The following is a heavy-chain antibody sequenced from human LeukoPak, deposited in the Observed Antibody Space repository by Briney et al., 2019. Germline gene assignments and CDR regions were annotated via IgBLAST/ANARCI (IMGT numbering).Heavy chain of an antibody. CDR1: GYTFTSNY. Sequence: ASVKVSCTASGYTFTSNYIHWVRQAPGQGLEWMGMIYPRDGSTSYAQKFQGRVTVTGDTSTSTVHMELSGLRSEDTAVYYCARDQEGFDYWGQGTLVTVSS. V-gene: IGHV1-46*01. CDR3: ARDQEGFDY. CDR2: IYPRDGST. J-gene: IGHJ4*02.